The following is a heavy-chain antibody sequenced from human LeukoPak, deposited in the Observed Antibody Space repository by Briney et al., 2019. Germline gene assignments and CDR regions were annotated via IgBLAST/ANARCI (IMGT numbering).Heavy chain of an antibody. D-gene: IGHD3-22*01. J-gene: IGHJ4*02. CDR2: IKQDGSEK. CDR1: GFTFSSYA. V-gene: IGHV3-7*03. Sequence: SGGSLRLSCAASGFTFSSYAMSWVRQAPRKGLEWVANIKQDGSEKYYVGSVKGRFTISRDNAKNSLYLQMNSLRAEDTAVYYCARDKGDYDSSGSLFVFGGQGTLVTVSS. CDR3: ARDKGDYDSSGSLFVF.